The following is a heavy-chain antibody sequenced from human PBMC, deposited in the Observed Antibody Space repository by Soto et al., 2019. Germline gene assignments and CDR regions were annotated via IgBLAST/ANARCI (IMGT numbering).Heavy chain of an antibody. Sequence: GGSLRLSCAASGFTFSSYAMHWVRQAPGKGLEWVAVISYDGSNKYYADSVKGRFTISRDNSKNTLYLQMNSLRAEGTAVYYCARDDCSGGSCYFYWGQGTLVTVSS. CDR2: ISYDGSNK. J-gene: IGHJ4*02. V-gene: IGHV3-30*04. CDR1: GFTFSSYA. D-gene: IGHD2-15*01. CDR3: ARDDCSGGSCYFY.